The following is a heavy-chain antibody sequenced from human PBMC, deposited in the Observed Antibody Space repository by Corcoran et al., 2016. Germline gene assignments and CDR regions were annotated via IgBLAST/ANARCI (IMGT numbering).Heavy chain of an antibody. J-gene: IGHJ5*02. Sequence: QMQLQESGPGLVKPSETLALTCTVSGGSISSSRFFWGWVRQPPGEGLEWIGSTYYTGTTYYNPSLKGRVNLSLDTTKNQFSLKLSSVTAADTAGDYCGRGRWQLGPWGRGTLVTVSS. CDR3: GRGRWQLGP. CDR1: GGSISSSRFF. V-gene: IGHV4-39*02. D-gene: IGHD1-1*01. CDR2: TYYTGTT.